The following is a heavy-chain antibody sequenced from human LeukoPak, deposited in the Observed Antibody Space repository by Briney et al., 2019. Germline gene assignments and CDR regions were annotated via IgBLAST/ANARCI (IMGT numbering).Heavy chain of an antibody. D-gene: IGHD3-22*01. Sequence: SETLSLTCTVSGGSISSYYWSWIRQPPGKGLEWIGYIYYSGSTNYNPSLKSRVTISVDTSKNQFSLKLSSVTAADTAVYYCARGTEGYYDSSGYLDHWGQGTLVTVSS. CDR2: IYYSGST. CDR1: GGSISSYY. V-gene: IGHV4-59*12. J-gene: IGHJ4*02. CDR3: ARGTEGYYDSSGYLDH.